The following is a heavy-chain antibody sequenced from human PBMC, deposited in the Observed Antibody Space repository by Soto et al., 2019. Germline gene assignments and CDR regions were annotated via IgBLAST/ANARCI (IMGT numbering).Heavy chain of an antibody. CDR3: AKDFAYYYDSSGQLRYFQH. Sequence: EVQLLESGGGLVQPGGSLRLSCAASGFTFSSYAMSWVRQAPGKGLEWVSAISGSGGSTYYADSVKGRFTISRDNSKNTLYLQMNSRRAEDTAVYYCAKDFAYYYDSSGQLRYFQHWGQGTLVTVSS. V-gene: IGHV3-23*01. CDR2: ISGSGGST. D-gene: IGHD3-22*01. CDR1: GFTFSSYA. J-gene: IGHJ1*01.